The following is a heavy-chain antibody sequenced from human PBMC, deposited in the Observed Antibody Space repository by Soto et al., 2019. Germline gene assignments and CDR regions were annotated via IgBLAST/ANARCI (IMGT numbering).Heavy chain of an antibody. V-gene: IGHV3-33*01. D-gene: IGHD6-13*01. CDR3: ARGVPAGKGWFDS. J-gene: IGHJ5*01. CDR1: GFTFSSYG. CDR2: IWFDGSKE. Sequence: GGSLRLSCEASGFTFSSYGMHWVRQAPGKGPEWVAVIWFDGSKEYYADSVKGRFNVSRDNSKNTVYLEMNSPRTVDTAVYYCARGVPAGKGWFDSWGQGTLVTVSS.